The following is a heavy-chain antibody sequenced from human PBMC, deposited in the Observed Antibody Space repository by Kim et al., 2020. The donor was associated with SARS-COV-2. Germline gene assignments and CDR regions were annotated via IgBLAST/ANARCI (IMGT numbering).Heavy chain of an antibody. D-gene: IGHD3-22*01. CDR3: ARERGRNYYDSSGSGVDV. Sequence: ASVKVSCKASGYTFTGYYMHWVRQAPGQGLEWMGRINPNSGGTNYAQKFQGRVTMTRDTSISTAYMELSRLRSDDTAVYYCARERGRNYYDSSGSGVDVWGQGTTVTVSS. CDR2: INPNSGGT. J-gene: IGHJ6*02. CDR1: GYTFTGYY. V-gene: IGHV1-2*06.